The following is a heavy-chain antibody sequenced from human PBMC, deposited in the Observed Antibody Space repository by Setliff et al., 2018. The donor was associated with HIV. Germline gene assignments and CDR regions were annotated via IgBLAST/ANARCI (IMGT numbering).Heavy chain of an antibody. V-gene: IGHV4-4*07. Sequence: SQTLSLTCTVSGGSVSNYYWTWIRQSAGKGLEWIGHINTSGSTKYNPSLKSRLTMSVDSSGNQFSLTLTSVTAADTAVYYCARDPNTGWYYLDFWGPGALVTVPQ. J-gene: IGHJ4*02. D-gene: IGHD6-19*01. CDR1: GGSVSNYY. CDR2: INTSGST. CDR3: ARDPNTGWYYLDF.